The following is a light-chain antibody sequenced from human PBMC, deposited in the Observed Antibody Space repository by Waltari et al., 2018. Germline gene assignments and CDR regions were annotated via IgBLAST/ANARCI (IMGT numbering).Light chain of an antibody. CDR1: SSNIGSNP. Sequence: QSVLTQPPSASGTPGQRVTISCSGSSSNIGSNPVNWYQQLPGTAPKLLIYSNNQRPSGVPDRFSGSKSGTSASLTISGLQSEDEADYSCAAWDDSLNAPCVFGGGTKLTVL. J-gene: IGLJ3*02. V-gene: IGLV1-44*01. CDR2: SNN. CDR3: AAWDDSLNAPCV.